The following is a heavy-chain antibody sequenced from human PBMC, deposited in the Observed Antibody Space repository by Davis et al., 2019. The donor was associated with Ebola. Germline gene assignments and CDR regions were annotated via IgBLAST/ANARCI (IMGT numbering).Heavy chain of an antibody. D-gene: IGHD3-22*01. V-gene: IGHV3-33*01. Sequence: GESLKISCAASGFTFSSYGMHWVRQAPGKGLEWVAVIWYDGSNKYYADSVKRRFTISRDNSKNTLYLQMNSLRAEDTAVYYCAREAYYYDSSGYYSHFDYWGQGTLVTVSS. CDR3: AREAYYYDSSGYYSHFDY. CDR2: IWYDGSNK. J-gene: IGHJ4*02. CDR1: GFTFSSYG.